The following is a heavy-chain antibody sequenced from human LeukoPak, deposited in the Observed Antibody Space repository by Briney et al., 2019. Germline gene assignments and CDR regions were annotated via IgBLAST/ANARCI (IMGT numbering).Heavy chain of an antibody. CDR1: GGSISSGSYY. V-gene: IGHV4-61*02. CDR2: IYTSGST. CDR3: ASGFVVVPAAPPDY. J-gene: IGHJ4*02. Sequence: PSGTLSLTCTVSGGSISSGSYYWSWIRQPAGKGLEWIGRIYTSGSTNYNPSLKSRVTISVDTSKNQFSLKLSSVTAADTAVYYCASGFVVVPAAPPDYWGQGTLVTVSS. D-gene: IGHD2-2*01.